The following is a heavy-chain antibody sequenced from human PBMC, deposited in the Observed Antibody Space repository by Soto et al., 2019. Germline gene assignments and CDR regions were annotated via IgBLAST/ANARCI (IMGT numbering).Heavy chain of an antibody. CDR2: IYSGGST. CDR3: ATHTAWVR. Sequence: PGGSLRLSCAASGFTVSSNYMSWVRQAPGKGLEWVSVIYSGGSTYYADSVKGRFTISRDNSKNTLYLQMSSLRSEDTAVYYCATHTAWVRGGKGTLVTVSS. J-gene: IGHJ4*02. D-gene: IGHD5-18*01. CDR1: GFTVSSNY. V-gene: IGHV3-53*05.